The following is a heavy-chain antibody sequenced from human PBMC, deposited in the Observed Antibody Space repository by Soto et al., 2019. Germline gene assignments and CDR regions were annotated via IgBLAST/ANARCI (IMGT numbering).Heavy chain of an antibody. CDR1: GGSISSYY. D-gene: IGHD2-2*02. CDR3: ARLVVPAAIKGGWFDP. V-gene: IGHV4-59*01. Sequence: KTSETLSLTCTVSGGSISSYYWSWIRQPPGKGLEWIGYIYYSGSTNYNPSLKSRVTISVDTSKNQFSLKLSSVTAADTAVYYCARLVVPAAIKGGWFDPWGQGTLVTVSS. J-gene: IGHJ5*02. CDR2: IYYSGST.